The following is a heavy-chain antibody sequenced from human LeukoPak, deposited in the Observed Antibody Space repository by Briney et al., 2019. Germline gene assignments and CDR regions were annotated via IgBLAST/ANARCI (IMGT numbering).Heavy chain of an antibody. CDR1: GFTFSSYA. CDR2: ISYDGSNK. Sequence: GGSLRLSCAASGFTFSSYAMHWVRQAPGKGLEWVAVISYDGSNKYYADSVKGRFTISRDNSKNTLYLQMNSLRAEDTAVYYCARARARSEMATIYWGQGTLVTVSS. J-gene: IGHJ4*02. D-gene: IGHD5-24*01. CDR3: ARARARSEMATIY. V-gene: IGHV3-30-3*01.